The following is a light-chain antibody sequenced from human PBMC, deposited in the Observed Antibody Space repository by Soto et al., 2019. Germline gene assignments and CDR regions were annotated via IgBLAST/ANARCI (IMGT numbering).Light chain of an antibody. CDR2: KAS. CDR1: QSINGW. J-gene: IGKJ1*01. Sequence: DIQLTQSPSTLSASVGDRVTITCRASQSINGWLAWYQQKPGKAPKLLIYKASTLKSGVPSRFSGSGSGTEFTLTISSLQPDDFATYYCQHYNSYSEAFGQGTKVDI. V-gene: IGKV1-5*03. CDR3: QHYNSYSEA.